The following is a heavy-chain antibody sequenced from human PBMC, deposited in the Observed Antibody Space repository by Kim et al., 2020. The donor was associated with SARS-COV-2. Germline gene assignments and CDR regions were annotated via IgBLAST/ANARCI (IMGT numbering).Heavy chain of an antibody. J-gene: IGHJ4*02. Sequence: GGSLRLSCAASGFTFSSYTMNWVRQAPGKGLEWVAAITSNRSNKYYADSVKGRFTISRDNSKNTLYLQMNSLRAEDTAVYYCARIKTYCYDSRFDFWGQGTLVTVSS. CDR3: ARIKTYCYDSRFDF. V-gene: IGHV3-30-3*01. CDR2: ITSNRSNK. D-gene: IGHD3-22*01. CDR1: GFTFSSYT.